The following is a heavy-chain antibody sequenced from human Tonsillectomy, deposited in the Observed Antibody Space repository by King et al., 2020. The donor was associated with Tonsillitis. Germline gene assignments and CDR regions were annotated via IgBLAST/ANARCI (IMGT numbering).Heavy chain of an antibody. CDR3: AQSRSYYDFWSGSQDYYYMDV. Sequence: VQLVESGGGVVQPGGSLRLSCAASGFTFDDYAMHWVRQAPGKGLDWVSLISGGGGSTYYAYSVKGRFTISQENSKNSLYLQMNSLRTEDTALYYCAQSRSYYDFWSGSQDYYYMDVWGKGTTVTVSS. CDR2: ISGGGGST. D-gene: IGHD3-3*01. CDR1: GFTFDDYA. V-gene: IGHV3-43*02. J-gene: IGHJ6*03.